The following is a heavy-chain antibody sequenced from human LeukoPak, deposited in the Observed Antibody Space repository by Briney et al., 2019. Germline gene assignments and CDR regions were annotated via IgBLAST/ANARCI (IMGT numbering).Heavy chain of an antibody. CDR1: KFTFSTYS. D-gene: IGHD1-26*01. V-gene: IGHV3-48*01. Sequence: GGSLRLSCADSKFTFSTYSMNWVRQAPGKGLEWVSYISSSSTTIHYADSVKGRFTISRDNSKNTLYLQMNSLRAEDTAVYYCAKGIVGATTGYFDYWGQGTLVTVSS. CDR2: ISSSSTTI. J-gene: IGHJ4*02. CDR3: AKGIVGATTGYFDY.